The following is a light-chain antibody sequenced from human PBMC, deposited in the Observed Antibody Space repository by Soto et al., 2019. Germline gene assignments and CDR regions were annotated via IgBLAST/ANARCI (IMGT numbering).Light chain of an antibody. CDR3: QHYKMYSPWT. CDR2: GAS. J-gene: IGKJ1*01. CDR1: QSVSSN. V-gene: IGKV3-15*01. Sequence: EIVMTQSPGTLSVSPGERATLSCRASQSVSSNLAWYQQKPGQAPRLLIYGASTRATGVPARFSGSGSGTEFTLTTSSLQPDDFATYYCQHYKMYSPWTFGQGTKVDIK.